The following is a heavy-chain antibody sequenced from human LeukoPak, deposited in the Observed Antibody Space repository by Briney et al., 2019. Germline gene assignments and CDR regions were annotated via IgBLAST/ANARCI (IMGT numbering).Heavy chain of an antibody. V-gene: IGHV1-18*01. CDR1: GYTFTSYG. CDR2: ISAYNGNT. CDR3: AKGPLYYYYMDV. J-gene: IGHJ6*03. Sequence: ASVKVSCKASGYTFTSYGISWVRQAPGQGLEWMGWISAYNGNTDYAQKLQGRVTMTTDTSTSTAYMELRSLRSDDTAVYYCAKGPLYYYYMDVWGKGTTVTVSS.